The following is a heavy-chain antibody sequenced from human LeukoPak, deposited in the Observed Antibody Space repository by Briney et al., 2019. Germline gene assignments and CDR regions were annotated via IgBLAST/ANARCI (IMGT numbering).Heavy chain of an antibody. V-gene: IGHV4-34*01. CDR2: INRSGST. Sequence: SETLSLTCAVYGGSFSGYYWSWIRQPPGKGLEWIGEINRSGSTNYNPSLKSRVTISVDTSKNQFSLKLSSVTAADTAVYYCARGITMVRGPPYNWFDPWGQGTLVTVSS. CDR3: ARGITMVRGPPYNWFDP. J-gene: IGHJ5*02. D-gene: IGHD3-10*01. CDR1: GGSFSGYY.